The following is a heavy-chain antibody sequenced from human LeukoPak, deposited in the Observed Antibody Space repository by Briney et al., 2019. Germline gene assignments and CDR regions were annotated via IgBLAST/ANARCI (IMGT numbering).Heavy chain of an antibody. Sequence: GASVKVSCKASGGTFSSYAISWVRQAPGQGLEWMGGIIPIFGTANYAQKFQGRVTITADKSTSTAYMELSSLRSEDTAVYYCARDFGVDSSWYDWFDPWGQGTLVTVSS. J-gene: IGHJ5*02. CDR3: ARDFGVDSSWYDWFDP. V-gene: IGHV1-69*06. CDR2: IIPIFGTA. CDR1: GGTFSSYA. D-gene: IGHD6-13*01.